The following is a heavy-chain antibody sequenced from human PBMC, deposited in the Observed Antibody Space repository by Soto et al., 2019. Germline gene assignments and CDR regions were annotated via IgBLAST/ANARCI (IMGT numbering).Heavy chain of an antibody. CDR2: IYYSGST. CDR3: ARDQSGYYRFDYYYGMDV. CDR1: GGSISRYY. D-gene: IGHD3-16*01. J-gene: IGHJ6*02. V-gene: IGHV4-59*01. Sequence: PSETLSLTCTVSGGSISRYYWSWIQQPPGKGLEWIGYIYYSGSTNYNPSLKSRVTISVDTSKNQFSLKLSSVTAADTAVYYCARDQSGYYRFDYYYGMDVWGQGTTVTVSS.